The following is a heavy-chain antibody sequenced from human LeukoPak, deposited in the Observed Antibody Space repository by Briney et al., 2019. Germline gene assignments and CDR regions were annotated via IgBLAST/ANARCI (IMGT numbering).Heavy chain of an antibody. J-gene: IGHJ3*02. CDR1: GGSISSYY. Sequence: SETLSLTCTVSGGSISSYYWSWIRQPPGKGLELIGYIYYSGSTNYNPSFKSRVTISVDTSKNQFSLKLSSVTAADTAVYYCARLPRSANAFDIWGQGTMVTVSS. CDR2: IYYSGST. D-gene: IGHD3-3*01. V-gene: IGHV4-59*01. CDR3: ARLPRSANAFDI.